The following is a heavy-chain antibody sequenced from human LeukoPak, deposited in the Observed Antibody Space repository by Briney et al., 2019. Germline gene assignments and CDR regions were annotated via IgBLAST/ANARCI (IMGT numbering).Heavy chain of an antibody. Sequence: PGGSLSLSCAASGFTFSSYAMGWVRQAPGKGLEWVSAISGSGGSTYYADSVKGRFTISRDNSKNTLYLQMNSLRAEDTAVYYCAKDLTVTTTSDYWGQGTLVTVSS. D-gene: IGHD4-17*01. CDR1: GFTFSSYA. CDR2: ISGSGGST. CDR3: AKDLTVTTTSDY. J-gene: IGHJ4*02. V-gene: IGHV3-23*01.